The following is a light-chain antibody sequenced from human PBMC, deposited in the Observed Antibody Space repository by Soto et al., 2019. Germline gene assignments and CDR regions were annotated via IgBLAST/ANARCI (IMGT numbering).Light chain of an antibody. Sequence: QCALTQPPSVSGAPGQRVTISCTGSSSNIGAGYDVHWYQQLPGTAPKLLIYGNSNRPSGVPDRFSGSKSGTSASLAITGLQAEDEADYYCQSYDSSLSGSGVFGGGTKLTVL. V-gene: IGLV1-40*01. CDR3: QSYDSSLSGSGV. CDR1: SSNIGAGYD. CDR2: GNS. J-gene: IGLJ2*01.